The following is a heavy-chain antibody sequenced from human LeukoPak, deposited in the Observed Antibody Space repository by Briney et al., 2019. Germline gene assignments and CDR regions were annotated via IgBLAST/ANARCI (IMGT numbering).Heavy chain of an antibody. CDR2: ISADGIGK. D-gene: IGHD3-22*01. CDR3: AREIGSSGYAGYFDY. J-gene: IGHJ4*02. CDR1: RNDH. V-gene: IGHV3-30*04. Sequence: GGSLRLSCAPSRNDHMHWVRQAPGKGLEWVAGISADGIGKYYADSVKGRFTISRDNSKNTFYLQMNSLRAEDTTIYYCAREIGSSGYAGYFDYRGQGTLVTVSS.